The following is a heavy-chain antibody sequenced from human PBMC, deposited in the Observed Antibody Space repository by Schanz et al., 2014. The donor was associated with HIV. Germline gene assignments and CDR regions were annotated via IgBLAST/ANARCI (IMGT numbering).Heavy chain of an antibody. CDR2: ISVNGATR. D-gene: IGHD5-18*01. J-gene: IGHJ5*02. V-gene: IGHV3-11*01. CDR1: GFTFTDNY. CDR3: VKAYSSGFSGAGS. Sequence: VQLGGSGGGLVKPGGSLRLSCAASGFTFTDNYMSWVRQAPGQGAEWLSYISVNGATREYADSVKGRFTISRDNARTSLYLQMNSLRAEDTAIYYCVKAYSSGFSGAGSWGQGALVTVSS.